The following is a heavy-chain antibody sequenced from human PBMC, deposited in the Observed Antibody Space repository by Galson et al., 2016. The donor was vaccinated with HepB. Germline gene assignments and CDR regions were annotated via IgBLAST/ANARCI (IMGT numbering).Heavy chain of an antibody. J-gene: IGHJ3*02. CDR3: ARHQGGSYRNAFDI. Sequence: SLRLSCAASGFTFSSYGMHWVRQAPGKGLEWVALIWYDGSNKFYGESVKGRFTISRDDSKNTVYLQMNSLRAEDTAVYYCARHQGGSYRNAFDIWGQGTMVTVSS. D-gene: IGHD3-16*02. V-gene: IGHV3-33*01. CDR1: GFTFSSYG. CDR2: IWYDGSNK.